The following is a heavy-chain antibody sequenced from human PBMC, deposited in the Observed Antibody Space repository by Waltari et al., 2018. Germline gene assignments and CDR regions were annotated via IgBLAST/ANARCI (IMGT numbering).Heavy chain of an antibody. CDR3: ARTYSGDYEFWFDP. V-gene: IGHV4-39*01. Sequence: QLQLQESGPGLVTSSETLSLSCTVSGGSISSINYNWGWIRQPPGKGLEWIGSIYYTGNTYDNPSLKSRVTISVDTSKNQFSLKLTSVTAADTALYYCARTYSGDYEFWFDPWGQGTLVSVSS. CDR1: GGSISSINYN. J-gene: IGHJ5*02. D-gene: IGHD1-26*01. CDR2: IYYTGNT.